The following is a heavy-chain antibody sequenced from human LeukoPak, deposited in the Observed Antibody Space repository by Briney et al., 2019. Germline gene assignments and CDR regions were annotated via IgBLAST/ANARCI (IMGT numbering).Heavy chain of an antibody. J-gene: IGHJ6*02. V-gene: IGHV1-8*01. CDR2: MNPNSGNT. CDR3: ARAPFGCSGGSCYSYYYYGMDV. Sequence: GASVKVSCKASEYTFTSYDINWVRQATGQELEWMGWMNPNSGNTGYAQKFQGRVTMTRNTSISTAYMELSSLRSEDTAVYYCARAPFGCSGGSCYSYYYYGMDVWGQGTTVTVSS. D-gene: IGHD2-15*01. CDR1: EYTFTSYD.